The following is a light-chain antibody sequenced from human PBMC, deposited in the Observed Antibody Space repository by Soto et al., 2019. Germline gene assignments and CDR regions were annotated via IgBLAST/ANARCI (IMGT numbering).Light chain of an antibody. J-gene: IGKJ2*01. Sequence: EIVLTQSPGTLSLSPGEGATLSCRASQTFSSTYLAWYQQKPGRAPSLLIHGASTRAAGIPDRFSASGSGTHFTLTINRLEPEDFAVYFCQQFGTSPYTFGQGTTVEIK. V-gene: IGKV3-20*01. CDR3: QQFGTSPYT. CDR2: GAS. CDR1: QTFSSTY.